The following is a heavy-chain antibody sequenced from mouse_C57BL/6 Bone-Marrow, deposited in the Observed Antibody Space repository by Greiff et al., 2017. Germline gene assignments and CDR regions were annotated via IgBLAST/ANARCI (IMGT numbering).Heavy chain of an antibody. V-gene: IGHV1-19*01. CDR1: GYTFTDYY. CDR3: ARPYYYGSSFLY. Sequence: EVKLVESGPVLVKPGASVKMSCKASGYTFTDYYMNWVKQSHGKSLEWIGVINPYNGGTSYNQKFKGKATLTVDKSSSTAYMELNSLTSEDSAVYYCARPYYYGSSFLYWGQGTLVTVSA. D-gene: IGHD1-1*01. CDR2: INPYNGGT. J-gene: IGHJ3*01.